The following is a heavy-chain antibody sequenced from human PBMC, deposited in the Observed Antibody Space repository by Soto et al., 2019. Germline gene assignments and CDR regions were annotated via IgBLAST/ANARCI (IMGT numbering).Heavy chain of an antibody. J-gene: IGHJ6*02. CDR2: ISYDGSNK. V-gene: IGHV3-30-3*01. CDR3: AREESYGMDD. D-gene: IGHD3-10*01. CDR1: GFIFSSYA. Sequence: QVQLVESGGGVVQSGRSLRLSCAASGFIFSSYAMNWVRQAPGKGLEWVAVISYDGSNKYYADSVKGPFTISKDNSKNTLYLQINSLRAEDTAVYYCAREESYGMDDWGQGTTVTVSS.